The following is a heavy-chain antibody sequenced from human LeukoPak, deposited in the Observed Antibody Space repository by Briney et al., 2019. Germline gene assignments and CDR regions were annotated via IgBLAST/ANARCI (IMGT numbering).Heavy chain of an antibody. CDR2: ISGSGGST. CDR1: GFTFSSYA. Sequence: PGGSLRLSCAASGFTFSSYAMSWVRQAPGKGLEWVSAISGSGGSTYYADSVKGRFTISRDNSKNTLYLQMNSLRAEDTAVYYCAKGGRWPNGYYDSSGYYHPFDYWGQGTLVTVSS. CDR3: AKGGRWPNGYYDSSGYYHPFDY. V-gene: IGHV3-23*01. J-gene: IGHJ4*02. D-gene: IGHD3-22*01.